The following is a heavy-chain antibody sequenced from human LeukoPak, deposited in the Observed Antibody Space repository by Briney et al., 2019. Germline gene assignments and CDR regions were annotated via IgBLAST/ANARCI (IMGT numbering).Heavy chain of an antibody. J-gene: IGHJ3*02. CDR3: ARVSNSGYNSRGAFDI. Sequence: SETLSLTCTVSGGSISTYYWSWIRQPPGKGLEWIGYIYYSGSTNYNPSLKSRVTISVDTSKNRFSLKLSSVTAADTAVYYCARVSNSGYNSRGAFDIWGQGTMVTVSS. CDR1: GGSISTYY. V-gene: IGHV4-59*01. CDR2: IYYSGST. D-gene: IGHD3-22*01.